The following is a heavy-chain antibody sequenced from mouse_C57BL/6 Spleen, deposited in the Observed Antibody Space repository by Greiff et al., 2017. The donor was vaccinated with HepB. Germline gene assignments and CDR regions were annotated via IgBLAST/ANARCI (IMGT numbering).Heavy chain of an antibody. Sequence: EVKLVESGGGLVKPGGSLKLSCAASGFTFSSYAMSWVRQTPEKRLEWVATISDGGSYTYYPDNVKGRFTISRDNANNNLYLQMSRLKAEDTAMYYCARGIDGYGYFDVWGTGTTVTVSS. CDR3: ARGIDGYGYFDV. J-gene: IGHJ1*03. CDR2: ISDGGSYT. CDR1: GFTFSSYA. V-gene: IGHV5-4*03. D-gene: IGHD2-3*01.